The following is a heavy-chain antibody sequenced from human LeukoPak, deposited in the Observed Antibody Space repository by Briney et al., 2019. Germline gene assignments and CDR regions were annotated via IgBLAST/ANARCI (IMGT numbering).Heavy chain of an antibody. V-gene: IGHV3-30*18. CDR2: ISYDGSNK. CDR1: GFTFGSYG. CDR3: AKDHSGYDLEYAFDI. J-gene: IGHJ3*02. Sequence: GGSLRLSCAASGFTFGSYGMHWVRQAPGKGLEWVAVISYDGSNKYYADSVKGRFTISRDNSKNTLYLQMNSLRAEDTAVYYCAKDHSGYDLEYAFDIWGQGTMVTVSS. D-gene: IGHD5-12*01.